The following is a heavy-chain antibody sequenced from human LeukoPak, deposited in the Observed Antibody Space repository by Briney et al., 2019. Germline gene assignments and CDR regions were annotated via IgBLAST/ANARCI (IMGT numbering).Heavy chain of an antibody. Sequence: PGGSLRLSCAASGFTFSTYDMNWVRQAPGKGLEWVSYISSSSRTISYADSVKGRFTISRDNAKNSLYLQMNSLRAEDRAVYYCARLRYYAMDVWGQGTTVTASS. CDR1: GFTFSTYD. V-gene: IGHV3-48*01. CDR3: ARLRYYAMDV. CDR2: ISSSSRTI. J-gene: IGHJ6*02.